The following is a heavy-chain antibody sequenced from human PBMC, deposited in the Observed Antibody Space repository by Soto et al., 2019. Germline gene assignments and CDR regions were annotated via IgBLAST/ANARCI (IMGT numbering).Heavy chain of an antibody. CDR2: ISGSGGST. D-gene: IGHD2-2*01. Sequence: EVQLLESGGGLVQPGGSLRLSCAASGFTFSSYAMSWVRQAPGKGLEWVSAISGSGGSTHYADSVKGRFTISRDNSKNTLYLQMNSLRAEDTAVYYCAKVKGWDIVVVPAAMGDSWGQGTLVTVSS. J-gene: IGHJ4*02. CDR1: GFTFSSYA. V-gene: IGHV3-23*01. CDR3: AKVKGWDIVVVPAAMGDS.